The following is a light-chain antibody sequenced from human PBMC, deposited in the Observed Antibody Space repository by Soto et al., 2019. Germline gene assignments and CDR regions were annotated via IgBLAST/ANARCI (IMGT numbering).Light chain of an antibody. CDR1: QSVSSSY. Sequence: EIVLTQSPGTLSLSPGERGTLSCRASQSVSSSYLAWYQQKPGQAPRPLIYGASSRATGIPDRFSGSGSGTDFTLTISRLEPEDFAVYYCQQYGSSPCTFGQGTKVEIK. J-gene: IGKJ1*01. CDR3: QQYGSSPCT. CDR2: GAS. V-gene: IGKV3-20*01.